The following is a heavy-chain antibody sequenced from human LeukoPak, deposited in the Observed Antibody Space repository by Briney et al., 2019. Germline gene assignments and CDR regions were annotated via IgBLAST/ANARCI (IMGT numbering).Heavy chain of an antibody. D-gene: IGHD3-10*01. J-gene: IGHJ4*02. CDR1: GGSFSGYY. CDR2: INHSGST. V-gene: IGHV4-34*01. Sequence: SETLSLTCAVYGGSFSGYYWSWIRQPPGKGLEWIGEINHSGSTNYNPSLRSRVTISVDTSKNQFSLKLSSVTAADTAVYYCARSRLLWFGEFSDWGQGTLVTVSS. CDR3: ARSRLLWFGEFSD.